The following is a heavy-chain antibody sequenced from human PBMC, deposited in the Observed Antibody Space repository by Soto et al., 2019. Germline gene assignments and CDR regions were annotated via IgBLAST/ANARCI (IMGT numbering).Heavy chain of an antibody. J-gene: IGHJ5*02. CDR3: TREGITIFGVGNWFDT. CDR1: GFTFGDYA. V-gene: IGHV3-49*03. Sequence: GGSLRLSCTASGFTFGDYAMSWSRQAPGKGLEWVGFIRSKAYGGTTEYAASVKGRFTISRDDSKSTAYLQMNSLKTEDTAVYYCTREGITIFGVGNWFDTWGQGTLVTVSS. CDR2: IRSKAYGGTT. D-gene: IGHD3-3*01.